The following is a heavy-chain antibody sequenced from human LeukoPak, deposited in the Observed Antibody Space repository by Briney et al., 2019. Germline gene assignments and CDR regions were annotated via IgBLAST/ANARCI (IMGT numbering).Heavy chain of an antibody. CDR3: ARARLPANYYYCGMDV. CDR2: ISSSSSYI. V-gene: IGHV3-21*01. Sequence: PGGSLRLPCAASGFTFSSYSMNWVRQAPGKGLEWVSSISSSSSYIYYADSMKGRFTISRDNAKNSLYLQMNSLRAEDTAVYYCARARLPANYYYCGMDVWGQGTTVTVSS. D-gene: IGHD5-12*01. J-gene: IGHJ6*02. CDR1: GFTFSSYS.